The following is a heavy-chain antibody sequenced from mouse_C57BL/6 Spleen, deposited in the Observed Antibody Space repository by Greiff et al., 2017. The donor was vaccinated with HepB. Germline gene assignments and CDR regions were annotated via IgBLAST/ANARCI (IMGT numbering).Heavy chain of an antibody. Sequence: QVQLQQPGAELVKPGASVKMSCKASGYTFTSYWITWVKQRPGQGLEWIGDIYPGSGSTNYNEKFKSKATLTVDTSSSTAYMQLSSLTSEDSAVYYWARGGNYYGSSFAYWGQGTLVTVSA. CDR1: GYTFTSYW. CDR3: ARGGNYYGSSFAY. CDR2: IYPGSGST. V-gene: IGHV1-55*01. D-gene: IGHD1-1*01. J-gene: IGHJ3*01.